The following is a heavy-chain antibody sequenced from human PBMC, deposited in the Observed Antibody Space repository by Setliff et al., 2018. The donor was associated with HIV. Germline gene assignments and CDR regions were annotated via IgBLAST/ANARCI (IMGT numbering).Heavy chain of an antibody. Sequence: PGGSLRLSCTASGFTFGDYAMSWVRQAPGKGLEWVGFIRSKAYGGTTEYAASVKGRFTISRDDSKSIAYLQMNSLKTEDTAVYYCTRDRSDYAVYYYYMDVWGKGTTVTVSS. J-gene: IGHJ6*03. D-gene: IGHD5-12*01. CDR3: TRDRSDYAVYYYYMDV. CDR1: GFTFGDYA. CDR2: IRSKAYGGTT. V-gene: IGHV3-49*04.